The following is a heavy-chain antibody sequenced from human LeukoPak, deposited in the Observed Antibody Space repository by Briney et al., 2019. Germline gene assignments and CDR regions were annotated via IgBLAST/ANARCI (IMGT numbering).Heavy chain of an antibody. CDR2: ISPSGTTT. Sequence: GGSLRLSCAVSGLTFSDYYMSWVRQAPGKGLEWLSYISPSGTTTYCADSVQGRITISRDNAKNSLYLQMSSLRAEDTALHYCARGHHGLKFWGQGTTVTVSS. D-gene: IGHD1-14*01. CDR1: GLTFSDYY. J-gene: IGHJ6*02. V-gene: IGHV3-11*01. CDR3: ARGHHGLKF.